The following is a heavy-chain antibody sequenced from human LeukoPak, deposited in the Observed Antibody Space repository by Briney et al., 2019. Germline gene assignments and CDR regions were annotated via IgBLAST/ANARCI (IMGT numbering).Heavy chain of an antibody. Sequence: ASVKVSRKASGYTLTSYFMHWVRQAPGQGLEWMGIINPSGGSTSYAQKFQGRVTMTRDMPTTTVYMELSSLRSEDTAVYYCARDRGQHAFDIWGQGTMVTVSS. CDR1: GYTLTSYF. D-gene: IGHD1-1*01. V-gene: IGHV1-46*01. CDR2: INPSGGST. J-gene: IGHJ3*02. CDR3: ARDRGQHAFDI.